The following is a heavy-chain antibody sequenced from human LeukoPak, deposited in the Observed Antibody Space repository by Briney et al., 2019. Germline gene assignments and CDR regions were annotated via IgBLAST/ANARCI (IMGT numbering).Heavy chain of an antibody. Sequence: SETLSLTCTVSGGSISSGSYYWSWIRQPPGKGLEWIGYIYYSGSTNYNPSLKSRVTISVDTSKNQFSLKLSSVTAADTAVYYCARGPGEQRGYYRFDYWGQGTLVTVSS. J-gene: IGHJ4*02. CDR1: GGSISSGSYY. D-gene: IGHD3-3*01. CDR3: ARGPGEQRGYYRFDY. V-gene: IGHV4-61*01. CDR2: IYYSGST.